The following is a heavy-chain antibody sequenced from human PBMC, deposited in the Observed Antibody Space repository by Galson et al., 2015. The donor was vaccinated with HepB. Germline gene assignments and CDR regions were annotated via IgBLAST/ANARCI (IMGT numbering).Heavy chain of an antibody. CDR2: ISSSGSYT. CDR3: ARGYCSSTSCYEVRYPPAYYSGMDV. V-gene: IGHV3-11*06. J-gene: IGHJ6*02. Sequence: SLRLSCAASGFTFSDYYMSWVRQAPGKGLEWVSYISSSGSYTNYADSVKGRFTISRDNAKNSLYLQMNSLRAEDTAVYYCARGYCSSTSCYEVRYPPAYYSGMDVWGQGTTVTVSS. CDR1: GFTFSDYY. D-gene: IGHD2-2*01.